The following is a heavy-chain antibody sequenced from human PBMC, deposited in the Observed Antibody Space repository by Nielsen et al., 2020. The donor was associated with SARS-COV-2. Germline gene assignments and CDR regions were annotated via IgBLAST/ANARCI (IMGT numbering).Heavy chain of an antibody. D-gene: IGHD6-19*01. Sequence: SLKISCAASGFTFSSYGMHWVRQAPGKGLEWVAVISYDGSNKYYADSVKGRFTISRDNSKNTLYLQMNSLRAEDTAVYYCAKDFMAGTPHYYYYGMDVWGQGTTVTVSS. J-gene: IGHJ6*02. CDR2: ISYDGSNK. CDR1: GFTFSSYG. V-gene: IGHV3-30*18. CDR3: AKDFMAGTPHYYYYGMDV.